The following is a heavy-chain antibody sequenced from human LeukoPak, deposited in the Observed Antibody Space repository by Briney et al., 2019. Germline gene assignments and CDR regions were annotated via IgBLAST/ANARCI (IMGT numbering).Heavy chain of an antibody. CDR3: ARVLEACGGDCYPDYFDY. J-gene: IGHJ4*02. CDR1: GGSISSYY. D-gene: IGHD2-21*02. CDR2: IYYSGST. Sequence: SETRSLTCTVAGGSISSYYWSWIRQPPGKGLGWIGSIYYSGSTNYNPSLKSRVTISVDTSKNQFSLKLSSVTAADTAVYYCARVLEACGGDCYPDYFDYWGQGTLVTVSS. V-gene: IGHV4-59*01.